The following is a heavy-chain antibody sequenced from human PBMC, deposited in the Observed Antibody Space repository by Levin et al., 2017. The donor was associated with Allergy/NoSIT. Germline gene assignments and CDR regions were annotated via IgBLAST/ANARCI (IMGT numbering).Heavy chain of an antibody. J-gene: IGHJ2*01. CDR3: ARLVTPTYRYFDL. CDR2: MYYSGNT. CDR1: GGSMSNYY. D-gene: IGHD4-23*01. V-gene: IGHV4-59*01. Sequence: SETLSLTCTVFGGSMSNYYWSWIRQPPGKGLECIGYMYYSGNTNYNPSLKSRVTISLGTSKNQFSLKLRSVTAADTAVYYCARLVTPTYRYFDLWGRGTLVTVSS.